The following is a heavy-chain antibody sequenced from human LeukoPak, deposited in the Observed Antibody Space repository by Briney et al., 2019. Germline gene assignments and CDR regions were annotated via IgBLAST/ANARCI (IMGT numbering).Heavy chain of an antibody. D-gene: IGHD1-26*01. CDR1: GFTFSSYN. V-gene: IGHV3-48*04. CDR3: ARDQWTGASPADS. J-gene: IGHJ4*02. CDR2: ISESGSVK. Sequence: GGSLRLSCAASGFTFSSYNMNWVRQAPGKGLEYVSYISESGSVKFYADSVKGRFTISRDNAKNSLYLQMDSLRAEDTGVYFCARDQWTGASPADSWGQGTLVTVSS.